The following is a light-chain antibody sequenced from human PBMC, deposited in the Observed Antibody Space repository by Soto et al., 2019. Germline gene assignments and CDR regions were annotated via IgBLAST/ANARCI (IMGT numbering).Light chain of an antibody. Sequence: SYELTQPRSVSVYPGQTARITCSGDALPKQYAYWYQQKPGQAPVVVIYKDSERPSGIPERLSGSSSGTIVTLTISGVEAXXXXXXXXXXXXXXGTVVFGGGTK. CDR2: KDS. CDR3: XXXXXXGTVV. CDR1: ALPKQY. V-gene: IGLV3-25*02. J-gene: IGLJ2*01.